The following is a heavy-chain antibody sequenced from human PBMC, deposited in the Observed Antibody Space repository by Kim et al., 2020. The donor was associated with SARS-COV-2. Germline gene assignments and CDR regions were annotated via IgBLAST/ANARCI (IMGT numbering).Heavy chain of an antibody. D-gene: IGHD6-6*01. V-gene: IGHV4-59*08. CDR3: ARLIAARSFHYYYYYMDV. Sequence: SETLSLTCTVSGGSISSYYWSWIRQPPGKGLEWIGYIYYSGSTNYNPSLKSRVTISVDTSTNKFSLKLSSVTAADTAVYYCARLIAARSFHYYYYYMDVWGKGTTVTVSS. J-gene: IGHJ6*03. CDR1: GGSISSYY. CDR2: IYYSGST.